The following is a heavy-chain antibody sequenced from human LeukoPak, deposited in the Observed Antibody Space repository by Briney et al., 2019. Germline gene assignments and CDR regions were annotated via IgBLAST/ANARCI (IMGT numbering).Heavy chain of an antibody. D-gene: IGHD4-17*01. Sequence: GRSLRLSCAASGFTFSSYGMHWVRQAPGKGLEWVAVISYDGSNKYYADSVKGRFTISRDNSKNTLYLQMNSLRAEDTAVYYCAKDQDYGDYAEYFQHWGQGTLVTVSS. J-gene: IGHJ1*01. CDR2: ISYDGSNK. CDR1: GFTFSSYG. V-gene: IGHV3-30*18. CDR3: AKDQDYGDYAEYFQH.